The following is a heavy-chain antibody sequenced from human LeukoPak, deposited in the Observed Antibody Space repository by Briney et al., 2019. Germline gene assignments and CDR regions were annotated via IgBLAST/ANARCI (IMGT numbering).Heavy chain of an antibody. Sequence: PGGSLRLSCAASGFSLSTYWMSWVRQAPGKGLEWVAKIKQDESEKDYVDSVKGRFTISRDNAKNSLYLQMSSLRAEDTAVYYCATYSGAHHKTFDDWGQGTLVTVSS. V-gene: IGHV3-7*03. CDR3: ATYSGAHHKTFDD. CDR2: IKQDESEK. J-gene: IGHJ4*02. D-gene: IGHD1-26*01. CDR1: GFSLSTYW.